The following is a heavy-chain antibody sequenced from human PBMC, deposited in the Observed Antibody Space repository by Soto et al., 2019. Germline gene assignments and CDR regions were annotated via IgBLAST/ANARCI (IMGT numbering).Heavy chain of an antibody. CDR3: AAARRGYFDWSDYLPRGMDV. CDR1: GFTFTSSA. Sequence: GASVKVSCKASGFTFTSSAVQWVRQARGQRLEWIGWIVVGSGNTNYAQKFQERVTITRDMSTSTAYMELSSLRSEDTAVYYCAAARRGYFDWSDYLPRGMDVWGQGTTVTVSS. V-gene: IGHV1-58*01. CDR2: IVVGSGNT. J-gene: IGHJ6*02. D-gene: IGHD3-9*01.